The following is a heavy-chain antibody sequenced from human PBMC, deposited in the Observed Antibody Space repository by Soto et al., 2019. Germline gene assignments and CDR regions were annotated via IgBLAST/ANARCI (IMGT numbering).Heavy chain of an antibody. CDR3: ARPPGYISDWYYFDL. J-gene: IGHJ4*02. CDR1: GYTFTGYY. CDR2: ISPKSGGT. Sequence: ASVKVSCKASGYTFTGYYMHWVRQAPGQGFEWMGRISPKSGGTDYAQKFQGRVTMTWDTSLNTAYMELSSLISEDTAVYYCARPPGYISDWYYFDLWGQGTLVTVSS. V-gene: IGHV1-2*02. D-gene: IGHD6-19*01.